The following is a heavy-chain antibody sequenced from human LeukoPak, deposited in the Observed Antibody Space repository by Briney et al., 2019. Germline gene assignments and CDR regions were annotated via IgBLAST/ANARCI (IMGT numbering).Heavy chain of an antibody. D-gene: IGHD3-16*01. CDR2: IYHSGST. CDR1: GGSISSSYYY. Sequence: PSETLSLTCTVSGGSISSSYYYWGWIRQPPGKGLEWIGYIYHSGSTYYNPSLKSRVTISVDRSKNQFSLKLSSVTAADTAVYYCARMRPLGWFDPWGQGTLVTVSS. CDR3: ARMRPLGWFDP. J-gene: IGHJ5*02. V-gene: IGHV4-30-2*01.